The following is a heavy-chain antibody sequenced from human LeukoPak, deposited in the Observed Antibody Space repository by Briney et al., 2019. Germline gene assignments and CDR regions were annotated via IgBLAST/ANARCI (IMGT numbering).Heavy chain of an antibody. Sequence: PGGSLRLSCAVSGFTFSHYWMHWVRQVPGKGLMWVSRINGDGGTLTYVDSVRGRFTISRDNAKNSLYLQMNSLRVEDAALYYCVRGLYSSSSFFDVWGQGTLVTVSS. V-gene: IGHV3-74*03. CDR1: GFTFSHYW. CDR2: INGDGGTL. CDR3: VRGLYSSSSFFDV. D-gene: IGHD6-6*01. J-gene: IGHJ4*02.